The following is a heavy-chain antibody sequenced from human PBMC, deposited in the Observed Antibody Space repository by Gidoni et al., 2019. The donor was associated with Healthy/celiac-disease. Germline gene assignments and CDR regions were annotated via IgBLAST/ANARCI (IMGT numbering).Heavy chain of an antibody. J-gene: IGHJ4*02. V-gene: IGHV4-31*03. CDR3: ARRNYDFWSGYYTDDY. Sequence: QVQLQESGPGLVKPSQTLSLTCTVSGCSISSGSYYWSWIRQHPGKGLEWIGYIYYSGSTYYNPSLKSRVTISVDTSKNQFSLKLSSVTAADTAVYYCARRNYDFWSGYYTDDYWGQGTLVTVSS. CDR1: GCSISSGSYY. CDR2: IYYSGST. D-gene: IGHD3-3*01.